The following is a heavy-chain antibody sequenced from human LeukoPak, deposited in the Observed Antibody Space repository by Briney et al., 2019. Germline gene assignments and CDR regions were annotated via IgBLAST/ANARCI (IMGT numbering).Heavy chain of an antibody. V-gene: IGHV3-30-3*01. J-gene: IGHJ4*02. CDR1: GFTFSSYA. Sequence: PGRSLRLSCAASGFTFSSYAMHWVRQAPGKGLEWVAVISYDGSNKYYADSVKGRFTISRDNSKNTLYLQMSSLRAEDTAVYYCARDKYSYGSFDYWGQGTLVTVSS. CDR2: ISYDGSNK. CDR3: ARDKYSYGSFDY. D-gene: IGHD5-18*01.